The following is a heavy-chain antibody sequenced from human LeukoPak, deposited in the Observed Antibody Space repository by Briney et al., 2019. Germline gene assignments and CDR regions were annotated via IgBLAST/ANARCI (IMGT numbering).Heavy chain of an antibody. CDR3: ARAMVRGVIIP. J-gene: IGHJ5*02. V-gene: IGHV4-59*01. Sequence: SETLSLTCTVSGGSISSYYWSWIRQPPGKGLEWIGYIYYSGSTNYNPSLKSRVTISVDTSKNQFSLKLSSVTAADTAVYYCARAMVRGVIIPWGQGTLVTVSS. CDR1: GGSISSYY. CDR2: IYYSGST. D-gene: IGHD3-10*01.